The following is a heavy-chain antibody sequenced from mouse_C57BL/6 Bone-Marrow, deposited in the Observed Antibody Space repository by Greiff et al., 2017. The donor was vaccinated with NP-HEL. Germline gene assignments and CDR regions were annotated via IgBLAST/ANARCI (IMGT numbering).Heavy chain of an antibody. CDR2: IYPGDGDT. Sequence: QVQLQQSGPELVKPGASVKISCKASGYAFSSSWMNWVKQRPGKGLEWIGRIYPGDGDTNYNGKFKGKATLTADKSSSTAYMQLSSLTSEYSAVDFCSRGGSSPFDYWGQGTTLTVSS. CDR3: SRGGSSPFDY. D-gene: IGHD1-1*01. CDR1: GYAFSSSW. J-gene: IGHJ2*01. V-gene: IGHV1-82*01.